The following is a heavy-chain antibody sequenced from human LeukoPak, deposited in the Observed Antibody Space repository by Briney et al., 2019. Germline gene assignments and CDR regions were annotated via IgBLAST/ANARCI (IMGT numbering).Heavy chain of an antibody. J-gene: IGHJ4*02. V-gene: IGHV4-34*01. CDR1: GGSFSGYY. CDR3: ARGGWDCSSTSCYRLKFDY. CDR2: INHSGST. D-gene: IGHD2-2*01. Sequence: SETLSLTCAVYGGSFSGYYWSWIRQPPGKGLEWIGEINHSGSTNYNPSLKSRVTISVDTSKNQFSLKLSSVTAAGTAVYYCARGGWDCSSTSCYRLKFDYWGQGTLVTVSS.